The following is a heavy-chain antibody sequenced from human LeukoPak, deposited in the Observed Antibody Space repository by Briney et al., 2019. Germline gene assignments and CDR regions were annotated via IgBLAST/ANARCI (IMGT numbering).Heavy chain of an antibody. CDR2: IYYSGST. CDR1: GVSISSYY. J-gene: IGHJ5*02. D-gene: IGHD5-12*01. V-gene: IGHV4-59*01. Sequence: SETLSLTCTVSGVSISSYYWSWIRQPPGKGLEWLGYIYYSGSTNYNPSLKSRVTISVATATNQSSLKLSSVTAADTAVYYCARLGTRGGYAYNWFDPWGQGTLVTVSS. CDR3: ARLGTRGGYAYNWFDP.